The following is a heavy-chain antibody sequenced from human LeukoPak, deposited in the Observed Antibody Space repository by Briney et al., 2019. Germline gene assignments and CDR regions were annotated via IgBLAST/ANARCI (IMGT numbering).Heavy chain of an antibody. Sequence: PGGSLRLSCAASGSTFSSYSMNWVRQAPGKGLEWVSSISSSSSYIYYADSVKGRFTISRDNAKNSLYLQMNSLRAEDTAVYYCASGMSAIPHYWGQGTLVTVSS. D-gene: IGHD2-21*02. CDR3: ASGMSAIPHY. V-gene: IGHV3-21*01. J-gene: IGHJ4*02. CDR2: ISSSSSYI. CDR1: GSTFSSYS.